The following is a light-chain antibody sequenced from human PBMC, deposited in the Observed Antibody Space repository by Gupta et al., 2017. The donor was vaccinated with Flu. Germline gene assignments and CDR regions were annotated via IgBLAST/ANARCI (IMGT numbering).Light chain of an antibody. CDR3: QSYDSSLSAYV. CDR1: SANIGAGYD. V-gene: IGLV1-40*01. J-gene: IGLJ1*01. Sequence: SVLTQPPSVSGAPRQSVTISCTGNSANIGAGYDVNWYQQLPGTAPKLLIYANNERPSGVPDRFSGSKSGMSASLAITGLQAEDEADFYCQSYDSSLSAYVFGAGTKVTVL. CDR2: ANN.